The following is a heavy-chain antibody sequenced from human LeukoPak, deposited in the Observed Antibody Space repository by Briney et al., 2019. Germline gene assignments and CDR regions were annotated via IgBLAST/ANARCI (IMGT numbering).Heavy chain of an antibody. J-gene: IGHJ4*02. CDR3: AREVPSYFDY. CDR1: GGSISSYY. V-gene: IGHV4-59*01. CDR2: TYYSGST. Sequence: SETLSLTCTVSGGSISSYYWSWIRQPPGKGLEWIGYTYYSGSTNYNPSLKSRVTISVDTSKNQFSLKLSSVTAADTAVYYCAREVPSYFDYWGQGTLVTVSS.